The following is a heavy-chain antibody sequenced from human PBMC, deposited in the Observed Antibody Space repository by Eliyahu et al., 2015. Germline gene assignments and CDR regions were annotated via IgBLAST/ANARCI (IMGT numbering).Heavy chain of an antibody. Sequence: QVQLQESGPGLVKPSETLSLTCIXSGGSVNSGXHYWSWLRQPPGKGLEWIGYIYYSGTTNYNPSLQSRVTISIDPSKNQFSLKLRSVTAADSAVYYCASLRGSGLEPGIYYYYYYGIDVWGQGTTVTVSS. D-gene: IGHD3/OR15-3a*01. CDR3: ASLRGSGLEPGIYYYYYYGIDV. J-gene: IGHJ6*02. CDR1: GGSVNSGXHY. V-gene: IGHV4-61*01. CDR2: IYYSGTT.